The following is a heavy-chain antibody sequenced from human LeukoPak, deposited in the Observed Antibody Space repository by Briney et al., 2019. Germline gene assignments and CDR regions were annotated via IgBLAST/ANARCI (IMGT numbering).Heavy chain of an antibody. CDR1: GFTFSDFA. Sequence: GGSLRLSCAASGFTFSDFAMSWFRQPPGKGLEWVSAISGSGGSTYYADSVKGRFTISRDNSKNTLYLQMNSLRAEDTAVYYCARGSGWYGYFDYWGLGTLVAVSS. D-gene: IGHD6-19*01. V-gene: IGHV3-23*01. CDR2: ISGSGGST. CDR3: ARGSGWYGYFDY. J-gene: IGHJ4*02.